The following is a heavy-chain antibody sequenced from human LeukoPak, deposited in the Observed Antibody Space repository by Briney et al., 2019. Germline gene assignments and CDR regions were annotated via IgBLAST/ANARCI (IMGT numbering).Heavy chain of an antibody. Sequence: GGSLRLSCAASGFTFDDYAMHWVRQAPGKGLEWISGISWNSGSIGYADSVKGRFTISRDNAKNSLYLQMNSLRPEDTAFYYCAKDSSAYNVPVPFWHWGQGTLVTVSS. J-gene: IGHJ1*01. CDR2: ISWNSGSI. V-gene: IGHV3-9*01. CDR3: AKDSSAYNVPVPFWH. CDR1: GFTFDDYA. D-gene: IGHD5-12*01.